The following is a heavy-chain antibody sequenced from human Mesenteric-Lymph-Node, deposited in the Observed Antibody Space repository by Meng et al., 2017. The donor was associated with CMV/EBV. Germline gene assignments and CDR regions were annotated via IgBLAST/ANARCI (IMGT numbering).Heavy chain of an antibody. V-gene: IGHV4-39*01. CDR3: ARHVSGSIRWPPLGY. CDR1: GGSISSSSYY. J-gene: IGHJ4*02. D-gene: IGHD3-22*01. Sequence: SETLSLTCTVSGGSISSSSYYWAWIRQPPGKGLEWIGSIYYSGSTFYNPSLKSRVTLSVDTSKNQFSLRLSSVTAADTAVYYCARHVSGSIRWPPLGYWGQGTLVTVSS. CDR2: IYYSGST.